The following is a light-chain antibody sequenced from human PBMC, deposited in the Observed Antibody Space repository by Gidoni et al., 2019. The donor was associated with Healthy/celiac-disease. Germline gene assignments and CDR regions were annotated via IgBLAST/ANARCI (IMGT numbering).Light chain of an antibody. Sequence: DIQMTQSPSTLSVSVGDRVTITCRASQSISSWLAWYQQKPGKAPKLLIYMASSLESGVPSRFSGSGSGTEFTLTISSLQPDDFATYFCQQYNSYSPYTFGQXTKLEIK. CDR2: MAS. CDR3: QQYNSYSPYT. J-gene: IGKJ2*01. CDR1: QSISSW. V-gene: IGKV1-5*03.